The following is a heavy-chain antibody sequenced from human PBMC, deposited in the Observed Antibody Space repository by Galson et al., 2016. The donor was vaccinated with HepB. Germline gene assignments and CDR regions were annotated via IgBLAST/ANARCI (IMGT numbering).Heavy chain of an antibody. CDR1: GFTFDDNG. CDR2: ISWNGGSV. J-gene: IGHJ4*02. Sequence: SLRLSCAASGFTFDDNGMYWVRQAPGKGLEWVSGISWNGGSVGYADSVKGRFTISRDNAKNSLYLQMNSLRPEDTALYYCTKAPLGYDSGWVQGAFFDYWGQGVQVTVSS. D-gene: IGHD6-19*01. CDR3: TKAPLGYDSGWVQGAFFDY. V-gene: IGHV3-9*01.